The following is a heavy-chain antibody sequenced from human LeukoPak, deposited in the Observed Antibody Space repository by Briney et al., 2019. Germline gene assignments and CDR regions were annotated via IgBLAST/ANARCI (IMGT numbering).Heavy chain of an antibody. CDR1: GFTFSSYG. D-gene: IGHD6-13*01. CDR3: AAPGHSSSWYVPAFDI. J-gene: IGHJ3*02. CDR2: ISYDGSDK. V-gene: IGHV3-30*03. Sequence: GGSLRLSCAASGFTFSSYGTHWVRQAPGKGLEWVAVISYDGSDKYYGDSVKGRVTISRDNSKNTLYLQMNSLRAEDTAVYYCAAPGHSSSWYVPAFDIWGQGTMVTISS.